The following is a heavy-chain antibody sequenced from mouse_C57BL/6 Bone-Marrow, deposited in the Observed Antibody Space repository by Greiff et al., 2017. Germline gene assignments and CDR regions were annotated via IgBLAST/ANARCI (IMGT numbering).Heavy chain of an antibody. CDR3: ARLVLDY. J-gene: IGHJ2*01. V-gene: IGHV1-82*01. D-gene: IGHD1-1*02. CDR1: GYAFSSSW. Sequence: QVQLQQSGPELVKPGASVKISCKASGYAFSSSWMNWVKQRPGKGLEWIGRIYPGDGDTNYNGKFKGKATLTADKSSSTAYMQLSSLASEDSAVYFCARLVLDYWGRGNTLTVSS. CDR2: IYPGDGDT.